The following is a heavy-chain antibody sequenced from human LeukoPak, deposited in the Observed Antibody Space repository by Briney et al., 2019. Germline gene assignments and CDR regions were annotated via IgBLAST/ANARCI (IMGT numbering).Heavy chain of an antibody. D-gene: IGHD1-26*01. CDR2: INSDGSST. J-gene: IGHJ4*02. V-gene: IGHV3-74*01. Sequence: QSGGSLRLSCAASGFTFSSYWMHWVRQAPGKGLVWVSRINSDGSSTSYADSVKGRFTISRDNAKNTLYLQMNSLRAEDTAVYYCERDRTHFSGSYWGVDYWGQGTLVTVSS. CDR3: ERDRTHFSGSYWGVDY. CDR1: GFTFSSYW.